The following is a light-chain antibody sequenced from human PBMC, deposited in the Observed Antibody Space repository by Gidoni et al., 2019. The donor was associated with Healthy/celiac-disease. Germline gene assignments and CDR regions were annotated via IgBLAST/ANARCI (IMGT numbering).Light chain of an antibody. Sequence: SSELTQDPAVSVALGQTVRITCQGDSLRSYYASWYQQKPGQAPVLVIYGKNNQPSGIPDRFSGSSSGNTASLTITGAQAEDEADYYCNSRDSSGNPYVFGTGTKVTVL. CDR1: SLRSYY. V-gene: IGLV3-19*01. J-gene: IGLJ1*01. CDR3: NSRDSSGNPYV. CDR2: GKN.